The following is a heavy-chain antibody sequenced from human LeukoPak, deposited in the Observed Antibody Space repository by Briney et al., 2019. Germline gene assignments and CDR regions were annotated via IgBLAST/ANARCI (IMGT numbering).Heavy chain of an antibody. D-gene: IGHD3-22*01. V-gene: IGHV3-30-3*01. Sequence: GRSLRLSCAASGFTFSSYAMHWVRQAPGKGLGWVAVISYDGSNKYYADSVKGRFTISRDNSKNTLYLQMNSLRAEDTAVYYCAKGRGYYDSSGYYPIHRLKNYYYGMDVWGQGTTVTVSS. J-gene: IGHJ6*02. CDR1: GFTFSSYA. CDR3: AKGRGYYDSSGYYPIHRLKNYYYGMDV. CDR2: ISYDGSNK.